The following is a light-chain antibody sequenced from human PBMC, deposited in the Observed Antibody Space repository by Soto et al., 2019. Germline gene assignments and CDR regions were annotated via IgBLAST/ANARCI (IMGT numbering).Light chain of an antibody. CDR2: GAS. CDR1: QSVAGN. V-gene: IGKV3-15*01. CDR3: QQYYSTPLT. J-gene: IGKJ4*01. Sequence: EIVMTQYPATLSVSPGERATLSCRASQSVAGNLAWYQQKPGQAPRLLIYGASTRATGVPARFSGSGSGTEFTLTISSQQAEDVAVYYCQQYYSTPLTFGGGTKVDIK.